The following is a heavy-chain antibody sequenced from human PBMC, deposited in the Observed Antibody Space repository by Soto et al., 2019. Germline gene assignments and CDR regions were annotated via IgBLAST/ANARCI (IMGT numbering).Heavy chain of an antibody. D-gene: IGHD2-15*01. CDR3: ARVVWGYCSGGSCYNFDY. CDR2: MNPNSGNT. J-gene: IGHJ4*02. CDR1: GYTFTSYD. V-gene: IGHV1-8*01. Sequence: GASVKVSCKASGYTFTSYDINWVRQATGQGLEWMGWMNPNSGNTGYAQKFQGRVTMTRNTSISTAYMELSSLRSEDTAVYYCARVVWGYCSGGSCYNFDYWGQGTLVTVSS.